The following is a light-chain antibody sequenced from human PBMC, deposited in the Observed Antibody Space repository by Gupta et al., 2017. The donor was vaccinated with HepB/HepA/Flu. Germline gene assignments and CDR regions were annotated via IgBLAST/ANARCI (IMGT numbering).Light chain of an antibody. V-gene: IGLV2-11*01. Sequence: QSALTQPRSVSGSPGPPVTISCTGTSSDVGGYRYVSWYQQHPAKAPKLIIYDVTKRTSGVPHRFSGSKSGSTASLTISAREADEEADYYCASYASDYTLVFGGGTKLTVL. J-gene: IGLJ2*01. CDR1: SSDVGGYRY. CDR2: DVT. CDR3: ASYASDYTLV.